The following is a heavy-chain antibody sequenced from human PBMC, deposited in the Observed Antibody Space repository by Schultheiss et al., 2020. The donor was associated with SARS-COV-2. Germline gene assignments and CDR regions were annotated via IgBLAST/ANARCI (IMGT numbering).Heavy chain of an antibody. CDR3: ARDGPSPGLAARVPVDY. J-gene: IGHJ4*02. D-gene: IGHD6-6*01. CDR2: IYYSGST. Sequence: SETLSLTCAVSGGSISSGGYYWSWIRQHPGKGLEWIGYIYYSGSTYYNPSLKSRVTISVDKSKNQFSLKLSSVTAADTAVYYCARDGPSPGLAARVPVDYWGQGTLVTVSS. V-gene: IGHV4-31*11. CDR1: GGSISSGGYY.